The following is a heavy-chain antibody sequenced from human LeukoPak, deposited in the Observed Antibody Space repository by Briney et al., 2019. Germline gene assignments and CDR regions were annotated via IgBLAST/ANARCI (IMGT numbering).Heavy chain of an antibody. V-gene: IGHV1-69*05. CDR1: GDIFNSYS. D-gene: IGHD1-26*01. CDR3: ARVGRSRGSLPNSYYYMDV. Sequence: LVKVSCKASGDIFNSYSISWVRQAPGQGLEWMGGIIPMFGSANYAQTFQDRVTITTDQSTSTAYMELSSLSSEDTAVYYCARVGRSRGSLPNSYYYMDVWGTGTTVTVSS. CDR2: IIPMFGSA. J-gene: IGHJ6*03.